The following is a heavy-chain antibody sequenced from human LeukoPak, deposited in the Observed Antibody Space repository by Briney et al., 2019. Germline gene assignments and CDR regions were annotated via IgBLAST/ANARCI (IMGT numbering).Heavy chain of an antibody. CDR2: IYPGDSDT. D-gene: IGHD4-17*01. V-gene: IGHV5-51*01. CDR3: ATRRAYYGDYGY. J-gene: IGHJ4*02. CDR1: GYGFTSYS. Sequence: GESLKISCKGSGYGFTSYSIGWVRQLPGEGLEWMGIIYPGDSDTRYSPSFQGQVTISADKSISTAYLQWSSLKASDTAMYYCATRRAYYGDYGYWGQGTLVTVSS.